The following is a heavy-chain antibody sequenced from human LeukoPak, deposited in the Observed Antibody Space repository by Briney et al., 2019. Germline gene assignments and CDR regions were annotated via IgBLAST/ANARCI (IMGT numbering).Heavy chain of an antibody. CDR3: ARDRGGSYSRLTAVDY. Sequence: GGSLRLSCAASGFTFSSYAMSWVRQAPGKGLEWVSAISGSGGSTYYADSVKGRFTISRDNAKNSLYLQMNSLRAEDTAVYYCARDRGGSYSRLTAVDYWGQGTLVTVSS. J-gene: IGHJ4*02. CDR1: GFTFSSYA. CDR2: ISGSGGST. D-gene: IGHD1-26*01. V-gene: IGHV3-23*01.